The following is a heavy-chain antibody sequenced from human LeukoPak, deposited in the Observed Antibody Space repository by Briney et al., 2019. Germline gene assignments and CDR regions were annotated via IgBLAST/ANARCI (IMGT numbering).Heavy chain of an antibody. CDR2: INHSGST. CDR3: ARKRMITFGGVIVYYFDY. V-gene: IGHV4-39*07. Sequence: SETLSLTCTVSGGSISSSSYYWGWIRQPPGKGLEWIGEINHSGSTNYNPSLKSRVTISVDTSKNQFSLKLSSVTAADTAVYYCARKRMITFGGVIVYYFDYWGQGILVTVSS. J-gene: IGHJ4*02. CDR1: GGSISSSSYY. D-gene: IGHD3-16*02.